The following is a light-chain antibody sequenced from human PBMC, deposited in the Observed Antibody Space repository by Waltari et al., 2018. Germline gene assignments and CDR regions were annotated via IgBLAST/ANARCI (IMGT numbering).Light chain of an antibody. CDR2: AAS. V-gene: IGKV3-20*01. J-gene: IGKJ1*01. CDR1: QSVSRT. Sequence: EIVLTQSPGPLSLAPGERATLSCRASQSVSRTLAGYQQKPGQAPSLLIYAASTRATGIPDRFSGSGSGTDFSLTISRLEPEDFAVYYCQHYVRLPATFGQGTKVEIK. CDR3: QHYVRLPAT.